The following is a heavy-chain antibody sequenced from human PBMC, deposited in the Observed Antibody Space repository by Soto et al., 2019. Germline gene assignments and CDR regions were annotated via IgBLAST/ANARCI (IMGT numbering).Heavy chain of an antibody. CDR1: GFSLSTSGVG. CDR2: IYWNDDK. V-gene: IGHV2-5*01. J-gene: IGHJ6*02. Sequence: QITLKESGPTLVKPTQTLTLTCTFSGFSLSTSGVGVGWIRQPPGKALEWLALIYWNDDKRYSPSLKSRLTNTKDTSKNQVVLTMTNMDPVDTATYYCAHRRDSSSWYEWVNYYYGMDVWGQGTTVTVSS. D-gene: IGHD6-13*01. CDR3: AHRRDSSSWYEWVNYYYGMDV.